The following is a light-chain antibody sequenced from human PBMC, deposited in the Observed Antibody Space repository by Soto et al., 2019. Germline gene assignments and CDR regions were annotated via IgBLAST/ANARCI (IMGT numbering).Light chain of an antibody. CDR3: QQYDSSTRT. CDR2: GVS. V-gene: IGKV3-20*01. Sequence: VLTQPPGTLSLSTGERATLSCRASQSLSSRNLASYQQKPGQAPRPLIYGVSSRATGIPDRFSDSGSGTDFTLTISRLENEDFAVYDGQQYDSSTRTFGQGTKVDNK. CDR1: QSLSSRN. J-gene: IGKJ1*01.